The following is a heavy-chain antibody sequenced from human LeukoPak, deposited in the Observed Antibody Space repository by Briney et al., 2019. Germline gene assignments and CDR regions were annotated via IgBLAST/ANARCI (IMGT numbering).Heavy chain of an antibody. D-gene: IGHD4-23*01. CDR1: GFTFSSSW. J-gene: IGHJ4*02. CDR2: INSDGSNT. Sequence: GSLRLSCAASGFTFSSSWMHWVRQAPGKGLVWVSHINSDGSNTKYADSVKGRFTISRDNAKNTLYLQMNSLRVEDTAVYYCARGRPHGNDYWGQGTLVTVSS. V-gene: IGHV3-74*03. CDR3: ARGRPHGNDY.